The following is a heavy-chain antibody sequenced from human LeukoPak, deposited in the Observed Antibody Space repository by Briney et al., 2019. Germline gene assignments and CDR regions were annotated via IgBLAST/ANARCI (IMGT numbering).Heavy chain of an antibody. CDR3: ARGITMVRGVIAY. J-gene: IGHJ4*02. V-gene: IGHV3-48*01. D-gene: IGHD3-10*01. CDR2: ISSSSTI. CDR1: GFTFSSYS. Sequence: GGSLRLSCAASGFTFSSYSMNWVRQAPGKGLEWVSSISSSSTIYYADSVKGRFTISRDNAKNSLYLQMNSLRAEDTAVYYCARGITMVRGVIAYWGQGTLVTVSS.